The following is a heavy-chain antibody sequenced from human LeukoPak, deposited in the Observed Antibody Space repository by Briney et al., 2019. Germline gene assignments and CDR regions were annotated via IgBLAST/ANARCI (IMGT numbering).Heavy chain of an antibody. V-gene: IGHV1-8*01. Sequence: GASVKVSCKASGYTFTSYDINWVRQATGQGLEWMGWMNPNSGNTGYAQKFQGRVTMTRNTSISTAYMELSSLRSEDTAVYYCARANGGFAYYDILTGNDYWGQGTLVTVSS. CDR3: ARANGGFAYYDILTGNDY. CDR2: MNPNSGNT. CDR1: GYTFTSYD. D-gene: IGHD3-9*01. J-gene: IGHJ4*02.